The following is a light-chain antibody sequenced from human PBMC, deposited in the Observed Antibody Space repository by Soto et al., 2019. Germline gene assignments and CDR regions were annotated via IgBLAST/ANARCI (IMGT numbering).Light chain of an antibody. CDR1: SSNIGSNT. V-gene: IGLV1-44*01. CDR2: SND. J-gene: IGLJ1*01. CDR3: AAWDGSLNGYV. Sequence: QSVLTQPPSASGTPGQRVIISCCGSSSNIGSNTVNWYQQLPGTAPKLLIYSNDQRPSGVPDRFSGSKSGTSASLAISGLQSEDEADYYCAAWDGSLNGYVFGTGTKLTVL.